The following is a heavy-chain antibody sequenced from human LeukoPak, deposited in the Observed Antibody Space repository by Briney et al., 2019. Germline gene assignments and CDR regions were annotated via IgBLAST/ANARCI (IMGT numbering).Heavy chain of an antibody. Sequence: PSETLSRTCTVSGGSISSSSYYRGWIRQPPGKGLEWIGSIYYSGSTYYNPSLKSRVTISVDTSKNQFSLKLSSVTAADTAVYYCARRGFGEFDYWGQGTLVTVSS. D-gene: IGHD3-10*01. CDR1: GGSISSSSYY. V-gene: IGHV4-39*01. CDR2: IYYSGST. CDR3: ARRGFGEFDY. J-gene: IGHJ4*02.